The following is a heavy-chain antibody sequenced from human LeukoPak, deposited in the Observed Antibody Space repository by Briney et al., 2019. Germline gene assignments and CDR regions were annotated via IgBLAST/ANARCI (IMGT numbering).Heavy chain of an antibody. J-gene: IGHJ3*02. D-gene: IGHD2-21*02. CDR3: ARDGAYEGGDFYSCVFDAFDI. Sequence: GGSLRLSCAASGFTFSSNWMQWVRQAPGKGLVWVARINSDGRSTSYADSVKGRFIISRDTEKKTLYLQVTSLGAEDAVVYCGARDGAYEGGDFYSCVFDAFDIWGQGTMVTVSS. CDR2: INSDGRST. V-gene: IGHV3-74*01. CDR1: GFTFSSNW.